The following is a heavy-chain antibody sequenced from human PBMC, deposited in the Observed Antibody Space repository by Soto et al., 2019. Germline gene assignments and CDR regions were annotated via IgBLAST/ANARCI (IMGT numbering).Heavy chain of an antibody. J-gene: IGHJ4*02. CDR1: GGSISGYY. CDR3: ARTYSSGWYYGE. V-gene: IGHV4-59*01. Sequence: QVQLQESGPGLVKPSETLSLTCTVSGGSISGYYWSWIRQPPGKGLEWIGDIRNTGSTNYNPSLKSRVTISEDTSKKQFSLRVTSVNAADTAVYYCARTYSSGWYYGEWGQGTLVTVSS. D-gene: IGHD6-19*01. CDR2: IRNTGST.